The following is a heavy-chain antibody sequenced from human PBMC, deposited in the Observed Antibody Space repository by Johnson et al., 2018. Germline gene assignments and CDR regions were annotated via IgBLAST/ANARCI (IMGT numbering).Heavy chain of an antibody. D-gene: IGHD4-11*01. CDR3: ARTVAQQYYYYYYGMDV. CDR2: ISSSSSYI. CDR1: GFTFSSYS. V-gene: IGHV3-21*01. J-gene: IGHJ6*02. Sequence: VQLVQSGGGLVKPGGSLRLSCAASGFTFSSYSMNWVRQAPGKGLEWVSSISSSSSYIYYADSVKGRFTISRDNAKNSLYLQMNSLRAEDTAVYYCARTVAQQYYYYYYGMDVWGQGTTVTVSS.